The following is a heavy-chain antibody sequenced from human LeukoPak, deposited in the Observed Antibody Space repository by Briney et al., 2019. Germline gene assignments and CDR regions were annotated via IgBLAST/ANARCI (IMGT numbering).Heavy chain of an antibody. D-gene: IGHD5-24*01. CDR2: ILYDGSDQ. V-gene: IGHV3-30*18. Sequence: GGSLRLSCVTSGFIFSNNAMHWIRQAPGRGLEWVAAILYDGSDQYYAESVKGRFTISRDNSKDTLHLQMNSLRAEDTAVYYCAKERWLRFFDYWGQGTLVTVSS. CDR3: AKERWLRFFDY. J-gene: IGHJ4*02. CDR1: GFIFSNNA.